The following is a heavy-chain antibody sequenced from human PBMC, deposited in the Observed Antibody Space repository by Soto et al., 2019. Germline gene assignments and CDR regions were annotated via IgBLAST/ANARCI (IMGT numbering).Heavy chain of an antibody. J-gene: IGHJ4*02. Sequence: GGSLRLSCAASGFTFSNAWMNWVRQAPGKGLEWVGRIKSKKDGGTPDYTAPVKGRFTISRDDSQNTMYLQMNSLETEDTAVYYCTTPISYYYASADYDHYWGQGTLVTVSS. CDR2: IKSKKDGGTP. CDR3: TTPISYYYASADYDHY. D-gene: IGHD3-22*01. CDR1: GFTFSNAW. V-gene: IGHV3-15*07.